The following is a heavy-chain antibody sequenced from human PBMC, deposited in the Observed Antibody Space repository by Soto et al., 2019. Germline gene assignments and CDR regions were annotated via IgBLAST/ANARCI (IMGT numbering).Heavy chain of an antibody. D-gene: IGHD4-17*01. CDR3: ARSSFPYGDQDPFDY. CDR1: GGSFSGYY. Sequence: QVQLQQWGAGLLKPSETLSLTCAVYGGSFSGYYWSWIRQPPGKGLEWIGEINHSGSTNYNPSLKSRVTISVDTSKNQFSLKLSSVTAADTAVYYCARSSFPYGDQDPFDYWGQGTLVTVSS. J-gene: IGHJ4*02. V-gene: IGHV4-34*01. CDR2: INHSGST.